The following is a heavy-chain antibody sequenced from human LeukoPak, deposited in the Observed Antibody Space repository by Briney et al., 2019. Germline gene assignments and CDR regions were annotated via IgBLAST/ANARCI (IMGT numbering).Heavy chain of an antibody. D-gene: IGHD4/OR15-4a*01. CDR3: ARENREDYFLDF. CDR2: INYSGTT. Sequence: PSETLSFSCLVSGGSITGHYWGWFRQPPDKGLEWIGYINYSGTTNYNPSLKSRVTISLDTSQNQFSLNLSSVTAAGSAMYYCARENREDYFLDFWGQGTLVSVSS. J-gene: IGHJ4*02. V-gene: IGHV4-59*11. CDR1: GGSITGHY.